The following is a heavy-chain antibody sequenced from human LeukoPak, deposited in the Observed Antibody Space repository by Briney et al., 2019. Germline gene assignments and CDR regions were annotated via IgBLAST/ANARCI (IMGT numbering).Heavy chain of an antibody. V-gene: IGHV3-30*18. D-gene: IGHD6-13*01. CDR2: ISYDGSNK. CDR1: GFTFSSYG. J-gene: IGHJ4*02. Sequence: GGSLRLSCAASGFTFSSYGMHWVRQAPGKGLEWVAVISYDGSNKYYADSVKGRFTISRDNSKNTLYLQMNSLRAEDTAVYYCAKDRGSSWPNNYFDYWGQGTLVTVSS. CDR3: AKDRGSSWPNNYFDY.